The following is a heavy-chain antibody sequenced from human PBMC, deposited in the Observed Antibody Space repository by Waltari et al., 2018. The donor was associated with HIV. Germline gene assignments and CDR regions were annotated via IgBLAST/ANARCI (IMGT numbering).Heavy chain of an antibody. D-gene: IGHD3-10*01. CDR1: GFPPSCPC. Sequence: EVQLVVSGGGLVHPGASLSPSCASSGFPPSCPCLSSLRQAPGKGLEWVANIKQDGSEKYYVDSVNGRFTISRDNAENSLYLQMNSLRAEDTDVYYCARGGFYGSGSKVNWGQGTLVTVSS. V-gene: IGHV3-7*04. J-gene: IGHJ4*02. CDR3: ARGGFYGSGSKVN. CDR2: IKQDGSEK.